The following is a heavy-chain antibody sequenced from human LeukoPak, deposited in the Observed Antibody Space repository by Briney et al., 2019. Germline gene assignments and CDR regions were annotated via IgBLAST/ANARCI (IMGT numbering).Heavy chain of an antibody. CDR1: GGSFSGYY. CDR3: AAANSYGYPFDY. Sequence: SETLSLTCAVYGGSFSGYYWSWIRQPPGKGLEWIGEINHSGSTNYNPSLKSRVTISVDTSKNQFSLKLSSVTAADTAVYYCAAANSYGYPFDYWGQGTLVTVSS. V-gene: IGHV4-34*01. J-gene: IGHJ4*02. CDR2: INHSGST. D-gene: IGHD5-18*01.